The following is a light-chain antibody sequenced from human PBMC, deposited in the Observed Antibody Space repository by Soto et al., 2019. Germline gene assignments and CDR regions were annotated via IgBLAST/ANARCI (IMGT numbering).Light chain of an antibody. CDR3: QQYNSYWT. V-gene: IGKV1-5*03. CDR1: QSISSW. CDR2: KAS. J-gene: IGKJ1*01. Sequence: IQMTQSPSTLSASVGDRVTITCRASQSISSWLTWYQQKPGRAPKLLIYKASTLENGVSSRLSGSGSGTEFTLTITSLQPDDSAIYYCQQYNSYWTFGQGTKVEIK.